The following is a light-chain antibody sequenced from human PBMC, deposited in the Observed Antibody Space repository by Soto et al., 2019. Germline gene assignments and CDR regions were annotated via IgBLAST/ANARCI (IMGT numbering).Light chain of an antibody. J-gene: IGLJ2*01. Sequence: QSVLTQPASASGSPGQSVTISCTGTSSDVGGYNYVSWYQQHPGKAPKVMIYDVTKRPSGVPDRFSASKSGNTASLTVSGLQAEDEADYYCSSFAGSNEVVFGGGTKVTVL. CDR2: DVT. CDR1: SSDVGGYNY. CDR3: SSFAGSNEVV. V-gene: IGLV2-8*01.